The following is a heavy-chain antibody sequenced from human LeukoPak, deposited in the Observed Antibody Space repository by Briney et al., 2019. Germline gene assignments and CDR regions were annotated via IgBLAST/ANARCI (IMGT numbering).Heavy chain of an antibody. Sequence: GSLRLSCAASGFTVSSNYMSWVRQAPGKGLEWVSVIYSGGSTYYADSVKGRFTISRDNSKNTLYLQMNSLRAEDTAVYYCASPSSSWSKYFQHWGQGTLVTVSS. CDR1: GFTVSSNY. D-gene: IGHD6-13*01. V-gene: IGHV3-66*01. CDR2: IYSGGST. CDR3: ASPSSSWSKYFQH. J-gene: IGHJ1*01.